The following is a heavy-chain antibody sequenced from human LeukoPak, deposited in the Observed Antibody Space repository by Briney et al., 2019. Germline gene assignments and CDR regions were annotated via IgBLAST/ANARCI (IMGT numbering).Heavy chain of an antibody. CDR1: GFTFSTYG. CDR2: VRFDGTKS. Sequence: GGSLRLSCAASGFTFSTYGMHWVRQAPGKGLEWVAFVRFDGTKSYYAASVKGRFTISRDNSENTLFLQMNSLRAEDTAVYYCARVPTLRYFDYWGQGTLVTVSS. V-gene: IGHV3-30*02. J-gene: IGHJ4*02. CDR3: ARVPTLRYFDY. D-gene: IGHD2/OR15-2a*01.